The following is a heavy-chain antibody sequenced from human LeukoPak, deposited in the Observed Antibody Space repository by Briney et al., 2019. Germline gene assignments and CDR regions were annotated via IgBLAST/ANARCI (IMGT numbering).Heavy chain of an antibody. CDR2: ISGSGFST. Sequence: GGSLRLSCAASGFTFSNYAMSWVRQAPGKGLGWVSGISGSGFSTYYADSVKGRFTISRDKSKNTLFLQMDSLRAEDTAVYYCAKDRYYDTSGSLGLDYWGQGTLVTVSS. D-gene: IGHD3-22*01. CDR3: AKDRYYDTSGSLGLDY. J-gene: IGHJ4*02. V-gene: IGHV3-23*01. CDR1: GFTFSNYA.